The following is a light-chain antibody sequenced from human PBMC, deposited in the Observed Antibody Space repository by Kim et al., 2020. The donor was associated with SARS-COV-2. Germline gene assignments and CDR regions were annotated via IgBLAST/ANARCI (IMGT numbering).Light chain of an antibody. Sequence: VTISCTGSSSNIGAGYDVNWYQQLPGPAPKLLIYGNSNRPSGVPDRFSGSKSGTSASLAITGLQAEDEADYYCQSYDSSLSGSGVFGTGTKVTVL. V-gene: IGLV1-40*01. CDR3: QSYDSSLSGSGV. J-gene: IGLJ1*01. CDR1: SSNIGAGYD. CDR2: GNS.